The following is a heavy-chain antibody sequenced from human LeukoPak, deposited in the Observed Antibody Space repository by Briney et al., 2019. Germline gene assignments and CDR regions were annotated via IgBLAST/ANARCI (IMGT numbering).Heavy chain of an antibody. V-gene: IGHV3-11*01. CDR1: RFTLSDHY. D-gene: IGHD6-19*01. CDR3: ARDGGSGWSFDF. Sequence: GGTLRLSRAASRFTLSDHYTNWTRHAPGKGREWGSYISGDGRIIHYTDSPKSRFTISRDNAKNSLYLQMHSLRAEDTALYYCARDGGSGWSFDFWGQGTLVTVSS. J-gene: IGHJ4*02. CDR2: ISGDGRII.